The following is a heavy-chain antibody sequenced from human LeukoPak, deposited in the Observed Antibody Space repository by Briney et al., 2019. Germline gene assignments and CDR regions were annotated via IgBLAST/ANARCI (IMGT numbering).Heavy chain of an antibody. CDR2: ISYDGSNK. CDR1: GFTFSSYA. Sequence: AGGSLRLSCAASGFTFSSYAMHWVRQAPGKGLEWVAVISYDGSNKYYADSVKGRFTISRDNSKNTLYLQMNSLRAEDTAVYYCTRDRPPPRYCSSWNYYYYGMDVWGQGTTVTVSS. D-gene: IGHD6-6*01. J-gene: IGHJ6*02. CDR3: TRDRPPPRYCSSWNYYYYGMDV. V-gene: IGHV3-30-3*01.